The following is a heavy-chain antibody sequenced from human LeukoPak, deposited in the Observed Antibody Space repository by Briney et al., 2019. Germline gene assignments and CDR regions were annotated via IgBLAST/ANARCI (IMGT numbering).Heavy chain of an antibody. V-gene: IGHV4-34*01. D-gene: IGHD3-16*01. CDR2: INHSGST. Sequence: SETLSLTCAVYGGSFSGYYWSWIRQPPGKGLEWIGEINHSGSTNYNPSLKSRVTISVDTSKNQFSLKLSSVSAADTAVYYCASLMTPRYYYCYYLDVWGKGTTVTISS. J-gene: IGHJ6*03. CDR3: ASLMTPRYYYCYYLDV. CDR1: GGSFSGYY.